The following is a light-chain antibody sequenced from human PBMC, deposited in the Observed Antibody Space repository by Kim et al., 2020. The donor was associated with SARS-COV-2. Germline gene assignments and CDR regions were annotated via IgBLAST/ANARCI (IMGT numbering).Light chain of an antibody. CDR2: AAS. V-gene: IGKV3-15*01. J-gene: IGKJ4*01. CDR1: QSVRSN. CDR3: QQYDKWPLT. Sequence: EIVMTQSPATMSVSPGERATLSCRASQSVRSNLAWYQQKPVQAPRLLIYAASSRVTGIPAKFSGSGSETEFTLTISSLQSEDFAVYYCQQYDKWPLTFGGGTKVDIK.